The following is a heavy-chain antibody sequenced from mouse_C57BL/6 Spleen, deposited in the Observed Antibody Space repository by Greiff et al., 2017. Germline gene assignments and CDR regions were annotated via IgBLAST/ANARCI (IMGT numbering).Heavy chain of an antibody. CDR2: IDPETGGT. CDR3: TRSGVVFAY. V-gene: IGHV1-15*01. D-gene: IGHD1-1*01. Sequence: QVHVKQSGAELVRPGASVTLSCKASGYTFTDYEMHWVKQTPVHGLEWIGAIDPETGGTAYNQKFKGKAILTADKSSSTAYMELRSLTSEDSAVYYCTRSGVVFAYWGQGTLVTVSA. CDR1: GYTFTDYE. J-gene: IGHJ3*01.